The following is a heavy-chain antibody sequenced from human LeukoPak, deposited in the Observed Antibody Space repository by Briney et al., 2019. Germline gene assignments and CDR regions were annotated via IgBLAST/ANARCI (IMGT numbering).Heavy chain of an antibody. CDR2: IYYSGST. J-gene: IGHJ6*02. CDR1: GGSISSYY. V-gene: IGHV4-59*01. D-gene: IGHD5-24*01. CDR3: ARDYSLRDDGYARDYYYGMDV. Sequence: SETLSLTCTVSGGSISSYYWSWIRQPPGKGLEWIGYIYYSGSTNYNPSLKSRVTISVDTSKNQFSLKLSSVTAADTAVYYCARDYSLRDDGYARDYYYGMDVWGQGTTVTVSS.